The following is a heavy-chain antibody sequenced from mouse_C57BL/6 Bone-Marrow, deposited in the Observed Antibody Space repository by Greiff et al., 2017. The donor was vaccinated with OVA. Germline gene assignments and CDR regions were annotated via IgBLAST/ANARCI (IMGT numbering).Heavy chain of an antibody. CDR3: ARWDYYGSSYGYYFDY. CDR2: INPINGGT. V-gene: IGHV1-26*01. D-gene: IGHD1-1*01. J-gene: IGHJ2*01. CDR1: GYTFTDYY. Sequence: EVQLQQSGPELVKPGASVKLSCKASGYTFTDYYMNWVKQSHGKSLEWIGDINPINGGTSYNQKFKGKATLTVDKSSSTAYMELRSLTSEDSAVYYCARWDYYGSSYGYYFDYWGQGTTLTVSS.